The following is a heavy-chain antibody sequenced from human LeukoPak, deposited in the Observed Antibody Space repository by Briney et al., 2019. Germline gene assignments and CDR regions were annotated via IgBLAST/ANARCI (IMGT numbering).Heavy chain of an antibody. CDR2: INPNSGGT. V-gene: IGHV1-2*04. J-gene: IGHJ6*04. Sequence: ASVKVSCKASGYTFTVYYMHWVRQAPGQGREWMGWINPNSGGTNYAQKFQGWVTITRDTSISTAYMELSRLRSDDTAVYYCARDLYGSGEDPSGMDVWGKGTTVTVSS. CDR3: ARDLYGSGEDPSGMDV. D-gene: IGHD3-10*01. CDR1: GYTFTVYY.